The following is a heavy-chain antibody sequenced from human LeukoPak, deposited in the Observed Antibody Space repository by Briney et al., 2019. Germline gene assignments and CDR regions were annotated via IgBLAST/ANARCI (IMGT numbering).Heavy chain of an antibody. Sequence: ASVNLSCKAAGSRLTSHTITWVRQPHAPGLEWMGRIIPMMGITHCAQKFQGRVKITTDTSTDTVYMNLISVRSEDTAVYYCESRSHKTIVGADTREVGDYWGQGTLVTVSS. V-gene: IGHV1-69*02. J-gene: IGHJ4*02. D-gene: IGHD6-19*01. CDR2: IIPMMGIT. CDR3: ESRSHKTIVGADTREVGDY. CDR1: GSRLTSHT.